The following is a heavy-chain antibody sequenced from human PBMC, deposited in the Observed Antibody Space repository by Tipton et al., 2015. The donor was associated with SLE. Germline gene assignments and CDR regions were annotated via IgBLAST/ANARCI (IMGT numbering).Heavy chain of an antibody. Sequence: SLRLSCSASGFTFSSYAMHWVRQAPGKGLEYVSAISSNGGSTYYADSVKGRFTISRDNSKNTLYLQMSSLRAEDTAVYYCVKDLRLRFLEWSEGFDIWGQGTMVTVSS. CDR3: VKDLRLRFLEWSEGFDI. CDR2: ISSNGGST. CDR1: GFTFSSYA. V-gene: IGHV3-64D*06. J-gene: IGHJ3*02. D-gene: IGHD3-3*01.